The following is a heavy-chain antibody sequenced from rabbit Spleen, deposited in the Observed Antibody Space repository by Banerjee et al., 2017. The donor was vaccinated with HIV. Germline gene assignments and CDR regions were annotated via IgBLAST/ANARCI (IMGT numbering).Heavy chain of an antibody. Sequence: QEQLVESGGGLVQPGGSLKLSCTVSGFDISKYGVTWVRQAPGKGLEWIGYIDPVFGKTYYASWVNGRFSISRENTQNTVSLQLNSLTVADTATYFCARLHGGYDDDDYGRYYFNLWGPGTLVTVS. CDR3: ARLHGGYDDDDYGRYYFNL. CDR1: GFDISKYG. D-gene: IGHD2-1*01. V-gene: IGHV1S47*01. J-gene: IGHJ4*01. CDR2: IDPVFGKT.